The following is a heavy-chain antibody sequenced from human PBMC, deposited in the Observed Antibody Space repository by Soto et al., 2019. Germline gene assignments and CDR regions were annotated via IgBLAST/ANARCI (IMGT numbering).Heavy chain of an antibody. J-gene: IGHJ6*02. Sequence: GESLKISCKGSGYSFTSYWIGWVRQMPGKGLEWMGIIYPGDSDTRYSPSFQGQVTISADKSISTAYLQWSSLKASDTAMYYCARQAPNDYGDYAAFDYYYYGMDVWGQGTTVNVSS. D-gene: IGHD4-17*01. V-gene: IGHV5-51*01. CDR1: GYSFTSYW. CDR2: IYPGDSDT. CDR3: ARQAPNDYGDYAAFDYYYYGMDV.